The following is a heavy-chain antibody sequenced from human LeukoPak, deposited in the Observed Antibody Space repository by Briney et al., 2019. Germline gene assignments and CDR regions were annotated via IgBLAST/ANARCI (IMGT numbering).Heavy chain of an antibody. Sequence: SVKVSCKASGGTFSSYAISWVRQAPGQGLGWMGRIIPILGIANYAQKFQGRVTITADKSTSTAYMELSSLRSEDTAVYYCARARWLQETPFDYWGQGTLVTVSS. D-gene: IGHD5-24*01. J-gene: IGHJ4*02. CDR2: IIPILGIA. CDR3: ARARWLQETPFDY. V-gene: IGHV1-69*04. CDR1: GGTFSSYA.